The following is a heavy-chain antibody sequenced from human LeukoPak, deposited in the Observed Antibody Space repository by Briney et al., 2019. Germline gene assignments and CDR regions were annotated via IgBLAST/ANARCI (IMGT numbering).Heavy chain of an antibody. V-gene: IGHV3-33*01. CDR3: AREGLTGSTNWFDS. CDR2: IWDDGGTK. J-gene: IGHJ5*01. Sequence: GGSLRLSCVVSGFTFSSYGMHWVRQAPGKGLEWVAVIWDDGGTKYYSDSVKGRFTISRDNSKSTLYLEMNSLRVEDTAVYYCAREGLTGSTNWFDSWGQGALATVSS. D-gene: IGHD1-7*01. CDR1: GFTFSSYG.